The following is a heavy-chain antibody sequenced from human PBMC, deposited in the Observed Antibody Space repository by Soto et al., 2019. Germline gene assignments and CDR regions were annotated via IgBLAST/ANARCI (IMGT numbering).Heavy chain of an antibody. CDR2: IFYRGNT. D-gene: IGHD5-12*01. J-gene: IGHJ4*02. CDR3: VREGTKLSPHGYIMAAGHFDS. V-gene: IGHV4-30-4*01. CDR1: GGSISSDDYY. Sequence: QVQLQESGPGLVQPSQTLSLTFTVSGGSISSDDYYWSWIRQTPGRGLEWIGFIFYRGNTYYNPSLNTRVYSSVDTSKNQFSLKLTSLTATDTAVYYCVREGTKLSPHGYIMAAGHFDSWGQGSLVTVSS.